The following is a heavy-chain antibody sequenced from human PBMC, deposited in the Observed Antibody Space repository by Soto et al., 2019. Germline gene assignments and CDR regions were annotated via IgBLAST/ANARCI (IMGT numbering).Heavy chain of an antibody. CDR3: ARGAKSTMIDSEGCYYYYGMDV. D-gene: IGHD3-22*01. CDR2: INHSGST. CDR1: GGSFSGYY. V-gene: IGHV4-34*01. Sequence: PSETLSLTCAVYGGSFSGYYWSWIRQPPGKGLEWIGEINHSGSTNYNPSLKSRVTISVDTSKNQFSLKLSSVTAADTAVYYCARGAKSTMIDSEGCYYYYGMDVWGQGTTVTVSS. J-gene: IGHJ6*02.